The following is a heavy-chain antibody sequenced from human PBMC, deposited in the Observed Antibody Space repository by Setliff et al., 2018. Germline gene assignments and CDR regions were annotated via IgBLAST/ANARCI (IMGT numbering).Heavy chain of an antibody. J-gene: IGHJ4*02. CDR3: ARVIVGGGNTPFDL. CDR2: VNSEETTT. D-gene: IGHD2-21*01. Sequence: GGSLRLSCAASGFTLGTYWMHRVRQVPGKGLVWVSRVNSEETTTTYADSVKGRFTISRDNAKNILYLQMNRLRAEDTGLYYCARVIVGGGNTPFDLWGQGTLVTVSS. V-gene: IGHV3-74*01. CDR1: GFTLGTYW.